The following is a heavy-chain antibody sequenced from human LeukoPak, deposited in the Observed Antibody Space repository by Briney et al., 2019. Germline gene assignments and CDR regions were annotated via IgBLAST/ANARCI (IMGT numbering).Heavy chain of an antibody. CDR1: GYTFNRYY. Sequence: ASVKVSCKASGYTFNRYYMHWVRQAPGQGLEWMGLINPSGGSTNYAQMFQGRVTMTRDTSTSTIYMELSSLRSEDTAVYYCARDRTVITNAVYFYGMDVWGQGTTVTVSS. J-gene: IGHJ6*02. CDR2: INPSGGST. CDR3: ARDRTVITNAVYFYGMDV. V-gene: IGHV1-46*02. D-gene: IGHD4-11*01.